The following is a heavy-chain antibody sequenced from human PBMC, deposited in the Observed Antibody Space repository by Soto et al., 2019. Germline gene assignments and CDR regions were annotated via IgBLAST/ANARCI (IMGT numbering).Heavy chain of an antibody. D-gene: IGHD3-3*01. CDR3: ARLRRLDS. Sequence: QVQLQQWGAGLLKPSETLSLTCAVFGGSLTGYYWTWIRQPPGKGLEWIGEINHSGRTNYNPSLKSRVTISVDTSKNQFSLTLKSVTAADTAVYYCARLRRLDSWGQGTLVTVSS. V-gene: IGHV4-34*01. CDR2: INHSGRT. CDR1: GGSLTGYY. J-gene: IGHJ4*02.